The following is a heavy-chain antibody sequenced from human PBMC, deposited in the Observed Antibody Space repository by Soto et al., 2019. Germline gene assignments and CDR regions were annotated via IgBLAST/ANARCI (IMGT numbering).Heavy chain of an antibody. CDR2: IFFRDSET. Sequence: LGESLKISCNGPGHIISNYWIGWVRQTPGKGLEWMGIIFFRDSETKFSPSFQGQVTISVDKSLNTVYLQWSTLKASDSGVYYCARGYFDSGHGYDLWGQGTQVTVSS. CDR1: GHIISNYW. J-gene: IGHJ5*02. CDR3: ARGYFDSGHGYDL. D-gene: IGHD3-9*01. V-gene: IGHV5-51*01.